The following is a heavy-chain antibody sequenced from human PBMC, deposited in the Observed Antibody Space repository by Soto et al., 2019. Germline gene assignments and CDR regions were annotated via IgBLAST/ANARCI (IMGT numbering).Heavy chain of an antibody. V-gene: IGHV1-58*01. D-gene: IGHD6-13*01. CDR1: GFTFTSSA. J-gene: IGHJ4*02. Sequence: QMQLVQSGPEVKKPGTSVKVSCKASGFTFTSSAVQWVRQARGQRLEWIGWIVVGSGNTNYAQKFQERVTITRDMSTSTAYMELSSLRSEDTAVYYCAADPYSSSWGGGVNYFDYWGQGTLVTVSS. CDR2: IVVGSGNT. CDR3: AADPYSSSWGGGVNYFDY.